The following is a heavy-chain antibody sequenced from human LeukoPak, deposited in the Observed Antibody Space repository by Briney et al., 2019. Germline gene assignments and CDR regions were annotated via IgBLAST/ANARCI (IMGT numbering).Heavy chain of an antibody. D-gene: IGHD2-2*01. CDR2: IDPKSGDT. J-gene: IGHJ4*02. CDR1: GYTFTDYF. CDR3: ARGLYCSSARCFAAQRPPY. Sequence: ASVKVSRKASGYTFTDYFMHWLRQAPGQGLEWMGWIDPKSGDTNYSQKFQGRVAMTRDTSITTAYMELSWLKSDDTAVYYCARGLYCSSARCFAAQRPPYWGQGTLVTVSS. V-gene: IGHV1-2*02.